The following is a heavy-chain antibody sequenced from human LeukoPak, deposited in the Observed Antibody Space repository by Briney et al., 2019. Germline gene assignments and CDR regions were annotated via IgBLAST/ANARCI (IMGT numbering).Heavy chain of an antibody. CDR2: ISYDGSNK. J-gene: IGHJ4*02. CDR3: AKDWDHFIFDY. V-gene: IGHV3-30*18. D-gene: IGHD3-3*02. CDR1: GFTFSSYG. Sequence: GGSLRLSCAASGFTFSSYGMHWVRQAPGKGLEWAAVISYDGSNKYYADSVKGRFTISRDNSKNTLYLQMNSLRAEDTAVYYCAKDWDHFIFDYWGQGTLVTVSS.